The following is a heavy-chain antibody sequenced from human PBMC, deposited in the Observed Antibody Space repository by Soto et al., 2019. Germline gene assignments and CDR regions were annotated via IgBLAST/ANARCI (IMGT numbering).Heavy chain of an antibody. Sequence: SETLSLTCAVYGGSFSGYYWSWIRQPPGKGLEWIGEINHSGSTNYNPSLKSRVTISLDKSKSQFSLKLNSVTTADSAVYFCARVHHLTTYYYGSGRYNRFAPWGQGTLVTVSS. CDR3: ARVHHLTTYYYGSGRYNRFAP. CDR2: INHSGST. V-gene: IGHV4-34*01. J-gene: IGHJ5*02. CDR1: GGSFSGYY. D-gene: IGHD3-10*01.